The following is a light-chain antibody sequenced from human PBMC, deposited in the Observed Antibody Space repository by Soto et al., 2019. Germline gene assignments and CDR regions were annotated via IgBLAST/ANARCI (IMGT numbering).Light chain of an antibody. CDR3: HQYDAGPYT. CDR2: GAS. V-gene: IGKV3-15*01. Sequence: EIVMTQSPATLSLSPGARATISCRASQSVSSNVAWYQQIPGQTTRLLIYGASTRATGIPGRFSGSGSRTGFTLTIRSLQSEDFAVDYCHQYDAGPYTFGRGTKVEV. J-gene: IGKJ2*01. CDR1: QSVSSN.